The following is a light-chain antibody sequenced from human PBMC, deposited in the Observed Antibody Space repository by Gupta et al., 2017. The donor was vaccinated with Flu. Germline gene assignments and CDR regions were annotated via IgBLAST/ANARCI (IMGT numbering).Light chain of an antibody. V-gene: IGKV3-11*01. CDR1: QSIRIY. CDR2: DAS. J-gene: IGKJ2*01. CDR3: QQRSSRPMYT. Sequence: ATLSWSPGDTATLSCRASQSIRIYIAWYKKKPGQAPRLLMYDASHRAAGIPVRFTGSGCGTDFSLTISSRAPEDFAVYYCQQRSSRPMYTFGQGTELVIK.